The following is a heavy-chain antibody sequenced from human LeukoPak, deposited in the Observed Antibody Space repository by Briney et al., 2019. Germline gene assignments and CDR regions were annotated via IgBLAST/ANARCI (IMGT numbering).Heavy chain of an antibody. CDR1: GFTFSSYA. Sequence: PGGSLRLSCAASGFTFSSYAMSWVRQAPGKGLEWVSAISGSGGSTYYADSVKGRFTISRDNSKNTLYLQMNSLRAEDTAVYYCATQVGRTYYYDSSGYRSSPTFDYWGQGTLVTVSS. J-gene: IGHJ4*02. CDR2: ISGSGGST. CDR3: ATQVGRTYYYDSSGYRSSPTFDY. V-gene: IGHV3-23*01. D-gene: IGHD3-22*01.